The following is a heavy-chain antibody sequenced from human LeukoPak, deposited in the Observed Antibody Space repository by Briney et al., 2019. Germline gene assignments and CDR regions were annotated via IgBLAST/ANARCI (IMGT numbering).Heavy chain of an antibody. J-gene: IGHJ4*02. D-gene: IGHD3-10*01. CDR1: GFTFSSYA. V-gene: IGHV3-64*01. CDR3: ARDQMVSVRYYFDY. Sequence: PGGSLRLSCAASGFTFSSYAMHWVRQAPGKGLEYVSAISSNGGSTYYANSMKGRFTISRDNSKNTLYLQMGSLRAEDMAVYYCARDQMVSVRYYFDYWGQGTLVTVSS. CDR2: ISSNGGST.